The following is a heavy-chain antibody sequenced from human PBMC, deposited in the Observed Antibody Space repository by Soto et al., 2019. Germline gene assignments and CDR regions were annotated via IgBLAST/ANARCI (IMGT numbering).Heavy chain of an antibody. D-gene: IGHD2-8*01. CDR2: INPSGGST. CDR3: ASGGSIVRSYGMDV. CDR1: GYTFTSYY. V-gene: IGHV1-46*01. Sequence: GASVKVSCKASGYTFTSYYMHWVRQAPGQGLEWMGIINPSGGSTSYAQKFQGRVAMTRDTSTSTVYMELSSPRSEDTAVHYCASGGSIVRSYGMDVWGQGTTVTVSS. J-gene: IGHJ6*02.